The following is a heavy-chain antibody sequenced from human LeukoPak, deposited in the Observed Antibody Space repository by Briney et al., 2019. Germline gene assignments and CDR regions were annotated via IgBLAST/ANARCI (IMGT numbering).Heavy chain of an antibody. V-gene: IGHV3-7*01. CDR2: IKQDGSEK. CDR1: GFTFSSYW. D-gene: IGHD3-9*01. Sequence: PGGSLRLSCAASGFTFSSYWMSWVRQAPGKGLEWVANIKQDGSEKYYVDPVKGRFTISRDNAKNSLYLQMNSLRAEDTAVYYCARGEHDIFPLASLIYYYYYYMDVWGKGTTVTVSS. CDR3: ARGEHDIFPLASLIYYYYYYMDV. J-gene: IGHJ6*03.